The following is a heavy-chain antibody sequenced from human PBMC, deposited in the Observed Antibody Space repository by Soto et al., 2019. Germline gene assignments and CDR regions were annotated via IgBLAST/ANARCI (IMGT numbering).Heavy chain of an antibody. J-gene: IGHJ3*02. CDR2: RSYDVSNK. Sequence: GGSLRLSGAASGFTFISYAMHWVRQSPGKGLEWVAVRSYDVSNKYYADSVNGRFTISRDNSKNTLYLQMNSLRAEDTAVDYCAKDSHGDYVAFDIWGQGTMVT. CDR3: AKDSHGDYVAFDI. V-gene: IGHV3-30*04. D-gene: IGHD4-17*01. CDR1: GFTFISYA.